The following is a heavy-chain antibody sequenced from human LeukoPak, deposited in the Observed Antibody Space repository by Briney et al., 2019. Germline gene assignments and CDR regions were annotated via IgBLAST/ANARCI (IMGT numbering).Heavy chain of an antibody. D-gene: IGHD5-12*01. Sequence: GGSLRLSCAASGFTFSDYYVSWIRQAPGKGLEWVSYISSSGSTIYYADSVKGRFTISRDNAKNSLYLQMNSLRAEDTAVYYCARDISGYDTNFDYWGQGTLVTVSS. CDR3: ARDISGYDTNFDY. CDR1: GFTFSDYY. CDR2: ISSSGSTI. V-gene: IGHV3-11*01. J-gene: IGHJ4*02.